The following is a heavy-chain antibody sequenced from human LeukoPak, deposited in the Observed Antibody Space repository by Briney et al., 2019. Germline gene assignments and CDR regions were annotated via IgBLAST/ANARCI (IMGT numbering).Heavy chain of an antibody. V-gene: IGHV3-23*01. J-gene: IGHJ4*02. Sequence: GKSLKLSCAASGFIFSASAIHWVRQAPGKGLEWVSAISGSGGATYYADSVKGRFTMSRDNSKNTLYLQMNSLRAEDTAVYYCAKGAYYHGSGRYFDYWGQGTLVTVSS. CDR2: ISGSGGAT. CDR3: AKGAYYHGSGRYFDY. D-gene: IGHD3-10*01. CDR1: GFIFSASA.